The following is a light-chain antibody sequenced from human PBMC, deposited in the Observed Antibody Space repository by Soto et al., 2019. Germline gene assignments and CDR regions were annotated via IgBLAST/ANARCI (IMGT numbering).Light chain of an antibody. Sequence: DIQMTQSPSTLSASVGDRVTITCRASQSISSWLAWYQQKPGKAPKLLIYDAYSLESGVHARFSVSGSGTEFTLTISSLQPDDFATYYCQQYNSYPYTFGQGTKLEIK. CDR1: QSISSW. V-gene: IGKV1-5*01. J-gene: IGKJ2*01. CDR2: DAY. CDR3: QQYNSYPYT.